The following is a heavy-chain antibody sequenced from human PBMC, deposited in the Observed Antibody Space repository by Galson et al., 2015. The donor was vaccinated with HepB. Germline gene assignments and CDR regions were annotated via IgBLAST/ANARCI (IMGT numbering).Heavy chain of an antibody. D-gene: IGHD5-24*01. CDR3: AKGGRDDYNDNFQYFDY. V-gene: IGHV3-23*01. CDR2: ISGNGDST. Sequence: SLRLSCAASGFAFHSHAMSWVRQAPGKGLEWISGISGNGDSTFYAVSVKGRFTVSGDNPKNTLYLQMNGLRGEDSAVYFCAKGGRDDYNDNFQYFDYWGQGILVTVSS. J-gene: IGHJ4*02. CDR1: GFAFHSHA.